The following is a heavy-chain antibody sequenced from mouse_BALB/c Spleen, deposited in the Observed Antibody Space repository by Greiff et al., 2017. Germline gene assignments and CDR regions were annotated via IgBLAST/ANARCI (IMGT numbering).Heavy chain of an antibody. J-gene: IGHJ4*01. Sequence: EVQLVESGGGLVKPGGSLKLSCAASGFTFSDYYMYWVRQTPEKRLEWVATISDGGSYTYYPDSVKGRFTISRDNAKNNLYLQMSSLKSEDTAMYYCARGPIYYYGSSSYYYAMDYWGQGTSVTVSS. CDR2: ISDGGSYT. D-gene: IGHD1-1*01. V-gene: IGHV5-4*02. CDR1: GFTFSDYY. CDR3: ARGPIYYYGSSSYYYAMDY.